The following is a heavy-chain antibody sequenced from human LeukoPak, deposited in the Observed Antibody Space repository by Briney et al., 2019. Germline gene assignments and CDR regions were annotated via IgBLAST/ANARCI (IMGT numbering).Heavy chain of an antibody. V-gene: IGHV4-34*01. CDR3: ARGRYYGSGGYGY. J-gene: IGHJ4*02. CDR2: INHSGSS. Sequence: SETLSLTCAVYGGSFSGYYWSWIRQPPGKGLEWIGEINHSGSSNYNPSLKSRVTISVDTSKNQFSLKLSSVTAADTAVYYCARGRYYGSGGYGYWGQGTLVTVSS. CDR1: GGSFSGYY. D-gene: IGHD3-10*01.